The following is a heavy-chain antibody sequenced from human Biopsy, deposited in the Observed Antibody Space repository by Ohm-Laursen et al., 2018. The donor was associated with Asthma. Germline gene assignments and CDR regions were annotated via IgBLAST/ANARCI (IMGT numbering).Heavy chain of an antibody. D-gene: IGHD3-3*01. CDR3: ARVVNYDFRSGYWFDP. CDR1: GFSLRNARMG. CDR2: IFLNDEK. V-gene: IGHV2-26*01. Sequence: STQTLTLTCTVSGFSLRNARMGVTWIRQPPGKALEWLAHIFLNDEKSYSTSLKSRITISKDTAKSQVVLTMSNMDPVDTATYYCARVVNYDFRSGYWFDPWGQGTLVTVSS. J-gene: IGHJ5*02.